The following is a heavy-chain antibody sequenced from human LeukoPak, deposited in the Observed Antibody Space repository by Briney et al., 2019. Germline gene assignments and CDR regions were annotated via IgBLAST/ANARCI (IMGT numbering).Heavy chain of an antibody. J-gene: IGHJ3*02. Sequence: SETLSLTCTVSGGSISSYYWSWIRQPPGKGLEWIGYIYYSGSTNYNPSLKSRVTIPVDTSKNQFSLKLSSVTAADTAVYYCAREVYPSAGVAFDIWGQGTMVTVSS. CDR2: IYYSGST. CDR3: AREVYPSAGVAFDI. D-gene: IGHD2-2*01. V-gene: IGHV4-59*01. CDR1: GGSISSYY.